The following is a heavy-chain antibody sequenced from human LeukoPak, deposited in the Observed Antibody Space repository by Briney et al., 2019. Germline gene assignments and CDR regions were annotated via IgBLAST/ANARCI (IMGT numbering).Heavy chain of an antibody. CDR3: ARHRWNDEFYFDY. Sequence: PSETLSLTCTVSGGSISGSSYYWGWIRQPPGKGLEWFGSIYYSGSTYYNQSLKSRVTISVDTSKNQFSLILRSVTAADTAVYYCARHRWNDEFYFDYWGQGTLVTVSS. D-gene: IGHD1-1*01. CDR2: IYYSGST. CDR1: GGSISGSSYY. J-gene: IGHJ4*02. V-gene: IGHV4-39*01.